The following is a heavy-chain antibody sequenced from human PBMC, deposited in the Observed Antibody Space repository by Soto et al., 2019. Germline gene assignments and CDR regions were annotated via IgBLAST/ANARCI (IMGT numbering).Heavy chain of an antibody. V-gene: IGHV3-23*01. J-gene: IGHJ4*02. CDR1: GFTFSSYA. D-gene: IGHD6-13*01. CDR3: AKESGSRIAAASFFDY. CDR2: ISGSGGST. Sequence: GGSLRLSCAASGFTFSSYAMSWVRQAPGKGLEWVSAISGSGGSTYYADSVKGRFTIPRDNSKNTLYLQMNSLRAEDTAVYYCAKESGSRIAAASFFDYWGQGTLVTVSS.